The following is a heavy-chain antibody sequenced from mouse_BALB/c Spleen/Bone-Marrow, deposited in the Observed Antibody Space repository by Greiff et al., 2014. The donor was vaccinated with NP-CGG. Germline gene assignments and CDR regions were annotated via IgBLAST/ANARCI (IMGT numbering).Heavy chain of an antibody. J-gene: IGHJ3*01. Sequence: VQLQQSGPELVKPGASVKISCKASGYTFTDYNMHWVKQSHGKSLEWIGYIYPYNGGTVYKQKFKSKATLTVDNSSSTANMELHSLTSEDSAVYYCARGSACGYYLGLAYWGQGTLVTVSA. D-gene: IGHD2-3*01. V-gene: IGHV1S29*02. CDR2: IYPYNGGT. CDR3: ARGSACGYYLGLAY. CDR1: GYTFTDYN.